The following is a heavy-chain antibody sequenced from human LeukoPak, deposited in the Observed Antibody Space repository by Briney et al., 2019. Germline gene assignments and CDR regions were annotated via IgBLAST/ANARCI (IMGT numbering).Heavy chain of an antibody. D-gene: IGHD2-15*01. CDR3: ARKVVFVGTAGFDY. J-gene: IGHJ4*02. Sequence: PSETLSLTCAVYGGSFSGYYWSWIRQPPGEGLEWIGEINHSGSTNYNPSLKSRVTISVDTSKNQFSLKLCSVTAADTAVYYCARKVVFVGTAGFDYWGQGTLVTVSS. CDR2: INHSGST. V-gene: IGHV4-34*01. CDR1: GGSFSGYY.